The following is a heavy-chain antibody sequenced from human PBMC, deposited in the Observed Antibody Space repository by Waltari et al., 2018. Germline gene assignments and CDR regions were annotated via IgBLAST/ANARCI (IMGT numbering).Heavy chain of an antibody. J-gene: IGHJ4*02. Sequence: QVQLLQSGAEVKKPGASVKGSCKASGYTFTIYGISCVRQAPGQGLEWMGWISAYNGNTNYAQKLQGRVTMTTDTSTSTAYMELRSLRADDTAVYYCARDDGYSYGWGGFDYWGQGTLVTVSS. CDR3: ARDDGYSYGWGGFDY. CDR1: GYTFTIYG. D-gene: IGHD5-18*01. CDR2: ISAYNGNT. V-gene: IGHV1-18*01.